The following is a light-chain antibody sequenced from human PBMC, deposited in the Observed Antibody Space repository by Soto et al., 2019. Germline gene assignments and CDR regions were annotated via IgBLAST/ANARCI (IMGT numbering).Light chain of an antibody. CDR1: QPISIY. CDR3: LQSSSTPPFT. V-gene: IGKV1-39*01. Sequence: DIQMTQSPSSLSASVGDRVTMTCRASQPISIYLNWYQQKPGRAPKILIYAASRLRSGVPSRFSADGSGTDFTRTISSRQPQDFATYYCLQSSSTPPFTFGPGTKVDLK. CDR2: AAS. J-gene: IGKJ3*01.